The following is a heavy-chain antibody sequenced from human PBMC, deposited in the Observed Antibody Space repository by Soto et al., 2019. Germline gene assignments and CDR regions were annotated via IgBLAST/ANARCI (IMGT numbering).Heavy chain of an antibody. CDR3: AGWQDNLAVNFDY. CDR2: ITSSSSYT. D-gene: IGHD1-1*01. J-gene: IGHJ4*02. V-gene: IGHV3-11*05. Sequence: QVQLVESGGGLVKPGGSLRLSCAASGSSFSDYYMSWIRQSPGKGLEWLSYITSSSSYTHYADSVKGRFTISRDNAKNSLYLQMNSLRAEDTAVYYWAGWQDNLAVNFDYWGQGTPVTVSS. CDR1: GSSFSDYY.